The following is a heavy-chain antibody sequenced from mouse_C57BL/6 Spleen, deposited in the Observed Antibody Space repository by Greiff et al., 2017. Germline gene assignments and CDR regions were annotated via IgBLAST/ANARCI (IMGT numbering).Heavy chain of an antibody. V-gene: IGHV1-80*01. J-gene: IGHJ3*01. CDR2: IYPGDGDT. Sequence: QVQLQQSGAELVKPGASVKISCKASGYAFSRYWMNWVKQRPGKGLAWIGQIYPGDGDTNYTGKFKGQATLTADKSASTAYMQLSSLTSEDSAVYFCARAPVSRSWCAYWGQGTLVTVAA. CDR1: GYAFSRYW. CDR3: ARAPVSRSWCAY.